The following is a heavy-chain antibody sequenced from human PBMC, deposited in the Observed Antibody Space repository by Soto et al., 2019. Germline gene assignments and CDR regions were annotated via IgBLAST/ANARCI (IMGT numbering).Heavy chain of an antibody. V-gene: IGHV4-30-2*01. D-gene: IGHD1-7*01. CDR1: GGSITSGGYS. CDR3: ARETTRFIFDS. Sequence: QLQLQESGSGLVKPSQTLSLSCAVSGGSITSGGYSWSWIRQPPGKGLEWIGYIYHSGSTHYNPSLKSRVTISGDRSKNQFSLELSSVTAADTAVYVCARETTRFIFDSWGQGTLVTVSS. CDR2: IYHSGST. J-gene: IGHJ4*02.